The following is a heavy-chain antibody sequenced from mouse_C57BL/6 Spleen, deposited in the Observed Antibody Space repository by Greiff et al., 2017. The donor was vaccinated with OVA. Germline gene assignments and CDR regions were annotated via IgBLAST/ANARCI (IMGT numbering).Heavy chain of an antibody. V-gene: IGHV5-9-1*02. J-gene: IGHJ2*01. D-gene: IGHD4-1*01. CDR2: ISSGGDYI. Sequence: DVQLVESGEGLVKPGGSLKLSCAASGFTFSSYAMSWVRQTPEKRLEWVAYISSGGDYIYYADTVKGRFTISRDNARNTLYLQMSSLKSEDTAMYYCTRETGTLYYFDYWGQGTTLTVSS. CDR3: TRETGTLYYFDY. CDR1: GFTFSSYA.